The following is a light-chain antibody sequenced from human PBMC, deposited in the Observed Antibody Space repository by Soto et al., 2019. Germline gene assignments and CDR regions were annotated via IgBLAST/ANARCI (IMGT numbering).Light chain of an antibody. J-gene: IGKJ1*01. CDR2: GAS. CDR1: QSVSSSY. V-gene: IGKV3-20*01. CDR3: QQYGSSPPWT. Sequence: EIVLTQSPGTLSLSPGERATLSCRASQSVSSSYLAWYQQKPGQAPSLLIYGASSRAPGIPDRFSGSGSGTDFTLTISRLEPEDFAVYYCQQYGSSPPWTFGQGTKVEIK.